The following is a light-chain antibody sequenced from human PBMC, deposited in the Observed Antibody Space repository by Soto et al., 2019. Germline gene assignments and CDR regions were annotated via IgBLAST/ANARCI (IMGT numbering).Light chain of an antibody. V-gene: IGKV3-20*01. CDR3: QHYGSSPST. CDR1: QSVSSSY. J-gene: IGKJ1*01. CDR2: GAS. Sequence: ELVLTQSPGTLSLSPGERATLSCRASQSVSSSYLAWYQQKPGQAPRLLIYGASSRATGIPDRFSGSGSGTDFTLTISRLEPEDFAVYYCQHYGSSPSTFGQGTKVEIK.